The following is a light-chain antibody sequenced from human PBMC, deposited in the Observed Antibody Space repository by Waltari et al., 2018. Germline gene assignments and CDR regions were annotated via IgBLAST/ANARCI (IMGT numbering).Light chain of an antibody. V-gene: IGLV2-14*01. Sequence: QSALTQAASVSGSPGQSITISCTGTSRAVGGYNYVSWYQQYPGKAPKLMIYEVSNRPSGVSNRFSGSKSGNTASLTISGLQAEDEADYYCSSYGSSSTLVLFGGGTKLTVL. CDR1: SRAVGGYNY. CDR3: SSYGSSSTLVL. J-gene: IGLJ2*01. CDR2: EVS.